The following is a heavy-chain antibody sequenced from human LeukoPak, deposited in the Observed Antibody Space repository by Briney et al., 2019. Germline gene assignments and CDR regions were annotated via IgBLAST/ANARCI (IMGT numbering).Heavy chain of an antibody. CDR1: GYTFSSHG. J-gene: IGHJ4*02. D-gene: IGHD3-16*01. CDR2: INGAGDNT. CDR3: AKVTVCFGCYFDF. V-gene: IGHV3-23*01. Sequence: QAGGSLRLSCSASGYTFSSHGLTWVRQAPGKGLEWVSTINGAGDNTRCAETVKGRFAISRDNSKNTLYLHMSDLRAEDTAIYYCAKVTVCFGCYFDFWGQGTPVTVSS.